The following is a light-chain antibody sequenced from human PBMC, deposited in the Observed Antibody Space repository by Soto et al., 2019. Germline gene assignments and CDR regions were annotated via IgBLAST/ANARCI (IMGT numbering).Light chain of an antibody. J-gene: IGKJ1*01. CDR1: QSISSW. V-gene: IGKV1-5*01. CDR2: DAS. Sequence: DIQMTQSPSTLSASVGARFTITCRASQSISSWLAWYQQKPGKALKLLIYDASSLESGVPSRFSGSGSGTEFTLTISSLQPDEFATYYCQKYNSYSWTVGQGNKVDI. CDR3: QKYNSYSWT.